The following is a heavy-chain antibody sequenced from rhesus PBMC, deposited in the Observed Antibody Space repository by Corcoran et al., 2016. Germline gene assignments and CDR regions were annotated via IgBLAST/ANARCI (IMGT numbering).Heavy chain of an antibody. V-gene: IGHV5-2*01. J-gene: IGHJ4*01. D-gene: IGHD6-25*01. Sequence: EVQLVQSGAEVKRPGESLKIACKTSGYSFTSYWISWVRQMPGKGLEWMGAIAPSDSDTRDRPSFQGQVTISAYKSISTTYLQWSSLKASDSATYYCAKEWGIAAAAFDYWGQGVLVTVSS. CDR2: IAPSDSDT. CDR3: AKEWGIAAAAFDY. CDR1: GYSFTSYW.